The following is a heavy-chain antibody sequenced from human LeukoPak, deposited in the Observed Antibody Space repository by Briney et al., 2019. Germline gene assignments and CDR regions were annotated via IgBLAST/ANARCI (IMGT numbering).Heavy chain of an antibody. CDR2: IYPGDSDT. J-gene: IGHJ4*02. V-gene: IGHV5-51*01. CDR3: ARYWRHYFDY. D-gene: IGHD1-1*01. CDR1: GYSITSYW. Sequence: GASLKISCKCSGYSITSYWIGWVRQTPGKGLEWMGIIYPGDSDTRYSPSFQGQVTISADKSISTAYLQWCSLKASDTAMYYWARYWRHYFDYWGQGTLVTVSS.